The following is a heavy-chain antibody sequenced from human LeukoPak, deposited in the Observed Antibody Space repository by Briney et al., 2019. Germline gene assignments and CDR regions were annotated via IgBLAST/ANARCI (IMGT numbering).Heavy chain of an antibody. CDR3: AKSIVRSYYCGMDV. J-gene: IGHJ6*02. V-gene: IGHV4-39*07. Sequence: PSETLSLTCTVSGGSISSSSYYWGWIRQPPGKGLEWIGSIYYSGSTYYNPSLKSRVTISVDTSKNQFSLKLSSVTAADTAVYYCAKSIVRSYYCGMDVWGQGTTVTVSS. CDR2: IYYSGST. CDR1: GGSISSSSYY. D-gene: IGHD2-15*01.